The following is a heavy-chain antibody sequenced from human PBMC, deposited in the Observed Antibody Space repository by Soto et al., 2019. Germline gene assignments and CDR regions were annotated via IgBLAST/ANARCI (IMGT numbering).Heavy chain of an antibody. D-gene: IGHD1-7*01. CDR1: GFTVSSYG. CDR3: AKDKWRAGTTPGY. J-gene: IGHJ4*02. Sequence: GGSLRLSCAASGFTVSSYGMHWVRQAPGKGLEWVAVISYDGSNKYYADSVKGRFTISRDNSKNTLYLQMNSLRAEDTAVYYCAKDKWRAGTTPGYWGQGTLVTVSS. V-gene: IGHV3-30*18. CDR2: ISYDGSNK.